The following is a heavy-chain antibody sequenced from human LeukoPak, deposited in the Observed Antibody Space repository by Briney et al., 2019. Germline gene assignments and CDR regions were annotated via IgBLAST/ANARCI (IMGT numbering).Heavy chain of an antibody. V-gene: IGHV3-74*01. CDR2: IRIDGSDT. J-gene: IGHJ5*02. Sequence: GGSLRLSCEASGFTVSTHWMHWVRQAPGKRLVWVSLIRIDGSDTDYADSVRGRFTTSRDNAKDVVYLQMDSLRVEDTAIYYCARDRGEGTPLDPWGQGTLVTVS. CDR1: GFTVSTHW. CDR3: ARDRGEGTPLDP.